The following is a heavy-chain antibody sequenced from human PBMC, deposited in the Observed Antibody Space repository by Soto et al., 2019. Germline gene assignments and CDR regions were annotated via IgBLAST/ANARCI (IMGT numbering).Heavy chain of an antibody. CDR1: GLTFSDCY. V-gene: IGHV3-11*01. D-gene: IGHD3-10*01. Sequence: QVQLVESGGGLVKPGGSLRLSCAASGLTFSDCYMNWIGQAPGKGLEWVSYISSSGSSINYEGSGKGRFTISRDNAKNSLYLQMNSLRAEDTAMYYCAIVRFGEWGYAMDGWGQGTTVTVSS. J-gene: IGHJ6*02. CDR3: AIVRFGEWGYAMDG. CDR2: ISSSGSSI.